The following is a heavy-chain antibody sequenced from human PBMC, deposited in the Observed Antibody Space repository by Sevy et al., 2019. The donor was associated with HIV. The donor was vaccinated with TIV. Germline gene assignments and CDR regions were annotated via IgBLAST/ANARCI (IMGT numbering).Heavy chain of an antibody. D-gene: IGHD2-15*01. CDR3: VPSGGGHAGY. CDR1: RFTFKTYW. V-gene: IGHV3-7*01. J-gene: IGHJ4*02. Sequence: GGSLRLSCAASRFTFKTYWMSWVRQAPGKGLEWVANIKQDGSEKYYVDSVKDRFTISRDNAKNSLYLQMNSLRAEDTAVYYCVPSGGGHAGYWGQGTLVTVSS. CDR2: IKQDGSEK.